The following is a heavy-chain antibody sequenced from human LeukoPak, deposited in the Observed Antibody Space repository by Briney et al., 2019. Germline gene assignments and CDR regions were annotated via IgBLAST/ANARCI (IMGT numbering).Heavy chain of an antibody. CDR3: AKLNFAGGTGLFDY. J-gene: IGHJ4*02. Sequence: PGGSLRLSCAASGFTFSSYAMSWVRQAPGKGLEWVSGISWNSGSIGYADSVKGRFTISRDNAKNSLYLQMNSLRAEDTALYYCAKLNFAGGTGLFDYWGQGTLVTVSS. CDR2: ISWNSGSI. D-gene: IGHD4-23*01. CDR1: GFTFSSYA. V-gene: IGHV3-9*01.